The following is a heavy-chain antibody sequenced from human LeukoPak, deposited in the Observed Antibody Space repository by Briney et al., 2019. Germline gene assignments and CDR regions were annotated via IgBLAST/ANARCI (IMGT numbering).Heavy chain of an antibody. CDR3: AKDLQRAYGAPGNWFDP. J-gene: IGHJ5*02. CDR2: ISGSGGST. D-gene: IGHD4-17*01. Sequence: GGSLRLSCAASGFTFSSYAMSWVRQAPGKGLEWVSAISGSGGSTYYADSVKGRFTISRDNSKNTLYLQMNSLRAEDTAVYYCAKDLQRAYGAPGNWFDPWGQGTLVTVSS. V-gene: IGHV3-23*01. CDR1: GFTFSSYA.